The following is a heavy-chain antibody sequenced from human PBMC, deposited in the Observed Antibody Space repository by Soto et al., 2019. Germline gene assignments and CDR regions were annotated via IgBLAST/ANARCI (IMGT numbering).Heavy chain of an antibody. J-gene: IGHJ4*02. D-gene: IGHD2-21*02. CDR2: INPRDGST. V-gene: IGHV1-46*01. Sequence: QVQLVQSGAEVKKPGASVKVSCKASGYTLTSYYMHWVRQAPGQGLEWMAMINPRDGSTTYAQKFQGRITVTRDTSRSIVDMEVSSLRFDDTAVYYCARGSGVVTAVLAYWGQGTLXXXS. CDR1: GYTLTSYY. CDR3: ARGSGVVTAVLAY.